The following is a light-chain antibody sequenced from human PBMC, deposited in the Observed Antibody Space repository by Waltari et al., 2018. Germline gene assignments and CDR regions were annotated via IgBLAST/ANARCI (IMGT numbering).Light chain of an antibody. V-gene: IGLV2-14*03. CDR2: DVS. CDR1: SSDVGGYNY. Sequence: QSALTQPASVSGSPGQSITISCTGTSSDVGGYNYVSWYQQHPGKAPKLMIYDVSNLPSGVANRFSGSKSGNTASLTISGLQAEDEADYYCSSYTSSNTLGFGTGTKVTVL. J-gene: IGLJ1*01. CDR3: SSYTSSNTLG.